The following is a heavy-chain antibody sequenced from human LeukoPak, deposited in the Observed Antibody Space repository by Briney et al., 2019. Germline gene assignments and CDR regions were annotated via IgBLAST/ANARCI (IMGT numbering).Heavy chain of an antibody. J-gene: IGHJ3*02. V-gene: IGHV1-18*01. Sequence: AASVKVSCKASGYTFTSYGIRWVRQAPGQGLEWMGWISAYNGNTNYAQKLQGRVTMTTDTSTSTAYMELRSLRSDDTAVYYCARGLGATNSYAFDIWGQGTMVTVSS. CDR2: ISAYNGNT. CDR3: ARGLGATNSYAFDI. D-gene: IGHD1-26*01. CDR1: GYTFTSYG.